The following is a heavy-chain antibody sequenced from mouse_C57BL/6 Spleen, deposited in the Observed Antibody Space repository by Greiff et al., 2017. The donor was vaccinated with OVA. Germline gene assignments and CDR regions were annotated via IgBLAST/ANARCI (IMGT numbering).Heavy chain of an antibody. J-gene: IGHJ1*03. D-gene: IGHD1-1*01. CDR2: IWSGGST. CDR1: GFSLTSYG. V-gene: IGHV2-2*01. CDR3: AINYYGSSYGYFDV. Sequence: QLVESGPGLVQPSQSLSITCTVSGFSLTSYGVHWVRQSPGKGLEWLGVIWSGGSTDYNAAFISRLSISKDNSKSQVFFKMNSLQADDTAIYYCAINYYGSSYGYFDVWGTGTTVTVSS.